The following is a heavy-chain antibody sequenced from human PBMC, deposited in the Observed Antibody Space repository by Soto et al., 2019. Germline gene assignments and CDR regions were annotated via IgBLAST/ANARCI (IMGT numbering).Heavy chain of an antibody. CDR3: AKGRYWTSISGYFGDYYGMDV. D-gene: IGHD2-2*01. J-gene: IGHJ6*02. V-gene: IGHV3-30*18. Sequence: PGGSLRLSCAASGFTFSNYGMHWVCQAPGKGLAWVTVISYDGNSKNYADSVKGRFTISRYNSKNTLYRQINSRRAEDTAMYYSAKGRYWTSISGYFGDYYGMDVWGQGATVTVSS. CDR2: ISYDGNSK. CDR1: GFTFSNYG.